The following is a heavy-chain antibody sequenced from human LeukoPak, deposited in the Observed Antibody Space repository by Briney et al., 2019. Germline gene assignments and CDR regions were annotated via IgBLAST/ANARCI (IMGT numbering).Heavy chain of an antibody. J-gene: IGHJ4*02. CDR3: ARMNTSNYLDY. CDR1: GGSISSSSYY. V-gene: IGHV4-39*01. D-gene: IGHD1/OR15-1a*01. Sequence: PSETLSLTCTVSGGSISSSSYYWGWIRQPPGKGLEWIGSTYYSGSTYYNPSLKSRVTISVDTSKNQFSLKLSSVTAADTAVYYCARMNTSNYLDYWGQGTLVTVSS. CDR2: TYYSGST.